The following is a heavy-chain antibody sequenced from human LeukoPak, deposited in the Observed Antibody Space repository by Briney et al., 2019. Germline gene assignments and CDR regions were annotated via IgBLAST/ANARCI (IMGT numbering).Heavy chain of an antibody. CDR3: ATKGYCSGGSCYYYYYGMDV. V-gene: IGHV1-69*01. D-gene: IGHD2-15*01. CDR2: IIPIFGTA. J-gene: IGHJ6*02. CDR1: GGTFISYA. Sequence: SVKVSCKASGGTFISYAISWVRQAPGQGLEWMGGIIPIFGTANYAQKFQGRVTITADESTSTAYMELSSLRSEDTAVYYCATKGYCSGGSCYYYYYGMDVWGQGTTVTVSS.